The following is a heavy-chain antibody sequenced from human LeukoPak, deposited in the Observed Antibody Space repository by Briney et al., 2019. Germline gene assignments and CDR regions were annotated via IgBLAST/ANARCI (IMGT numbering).Heavy chain of an antibody. Sequence: GGSLRLSCVGSGFTFRSHAMSWVRQAPEKGLEFVSGIYENGGTTYYADSVKGRFSISGDNSKNTLYLQMDSLRGEDTAVYYCAKDFRIGYSAHFDYWGQGALVTVSS. J-gene: IGHJ4*02. CDR2: IYENGGTT. CDR3: AKDFRIGYSAHFDY. D-gene: IGHD2-21*01. CDR1: GFTFRSHA. V-gene: IGHV3-23*01.